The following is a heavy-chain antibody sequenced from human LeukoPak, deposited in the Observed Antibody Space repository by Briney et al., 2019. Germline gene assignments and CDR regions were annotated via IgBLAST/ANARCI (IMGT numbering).Heavy chain of an antibody. V-gene: IGHV1-69*05. Sequence: ASVKVSCKASGGTFSSYAISWVRQAPGQGLEWMGGIIPIFGTANYAQKFQGRVTITTDESTSTAYMELSSLRAEDTAVYYCAKSQRGSGWSPFDYWGQGTLVTVSS. CDR3: AKSQRGSGWSPFDY. CDR2: IIPIFGTA. D-gene: IGHD6-19*01. CDR1: GGTFSSYA. J-gene: IGHJ4*02.